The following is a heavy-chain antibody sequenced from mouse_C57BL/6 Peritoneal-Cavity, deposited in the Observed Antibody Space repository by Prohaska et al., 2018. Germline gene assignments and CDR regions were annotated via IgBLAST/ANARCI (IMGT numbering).Heavy chain of an antibody. D-gene: IGHD2-1*01. Sequence: QVQLQQPGAELVRPGSSVKLSCKASGYTFTSYWMDWVKQRPGQGLEWIGNIYPSDSETHYNQEFKDKATLTVDKSSSTAYMQLSSLTSEDSAVYYCACNYDAMDYWGQGTSVTVSS. CDR2: IYPSDSET. CDR3: ACNYDAMDY. CDR1: GYTFTSYW. V-gene: IGHV1-61*01. J-gene: IGHJ4*01.